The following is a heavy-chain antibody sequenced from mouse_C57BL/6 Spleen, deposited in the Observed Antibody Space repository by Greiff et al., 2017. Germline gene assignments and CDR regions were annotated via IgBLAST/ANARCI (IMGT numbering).Heavy chain of an antibody. V-gene: IGHV1-52*01. CDR1: GYTFTSYW. CDR2: IDPSDSET. J-gene: IGHJ3*01. D-gene: IGHD1-1*01. CDR3: AKGTSGSSSWFAY. Sequence: QVQLQQPGAELVRPGSSVKLSCKASGYTFTSYWMHWVKQRPIQGLEWIGNIDPSDSETHYNQKFKDKATLTVDKSSSTAYMQLSSLTSEDSAVYYCAKGTSGSSSWFAYWGQGTLVTVSA.